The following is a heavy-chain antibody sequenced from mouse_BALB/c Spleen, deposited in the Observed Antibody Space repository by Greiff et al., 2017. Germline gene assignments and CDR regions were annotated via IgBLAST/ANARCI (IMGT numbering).Heavy chain of an antibody. V-gene: IGHV1-69*01. J-gene: IGHJ4*01. CDR1: GYTFTDYW. CDR3: ARHGKGAMDY. Sequence: QVQLQQSGAELVMPGASVKMSCKASGYTFTDYWMHWVKQRPGQGLEWIGAIDTSDSYTSYNQKFKGKATLTVDESSSTAYMQLSSLTSEDSAVYYCARHGKGAMDYWGQGTSVTVSS. CDR2: IDTSDSYT. D-gene: IGHD1-1*01.